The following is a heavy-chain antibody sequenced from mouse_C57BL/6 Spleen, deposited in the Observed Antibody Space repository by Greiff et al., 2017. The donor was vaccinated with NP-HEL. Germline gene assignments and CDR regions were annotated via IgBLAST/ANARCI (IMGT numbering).Heavy chain of an antibody. CDR3: STWTFDY. CDR2: ISYDGSN. D-gene: IGHD2-1*01. J-gene: IGHJ2*01. V-gene: IGHV3-6*01. CDR1: GYSITSGYY. Sequence: EVKLEESGPGLVKPSQSLSLTCSVTGYSITSGYYWHWIRQFPGTKLEWMGYISYDGSNNYNPSLNNRISITRDTSKNQFFLKLNSVTTEDTATYYCSTWTFDYWGQGTTLTVSS.